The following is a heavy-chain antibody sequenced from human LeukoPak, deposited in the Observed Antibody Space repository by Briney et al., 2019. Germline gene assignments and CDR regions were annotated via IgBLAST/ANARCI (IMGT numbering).Heavy chain of an antibody. D-gene: IGHD2-2*01. CDR3: ARAISKDIVVVPAVGPKYYYYYMDV. J-gene: IGHJ6*03. Sequence: ASVKVSCKASGYTFTSYDINWVRQATGQGLEWMGWMNPNSGNTGYAQKFQGRVTITRNTSISTAYMELSSLRSEDTAVYYCARAISKDIVVVPAVGPKYYYYYMDVWGKGTTVTVSS. V-gene: IGHV1-8*03. CDR2: MNPNSGNT. CDR1: GYTFTSYD.